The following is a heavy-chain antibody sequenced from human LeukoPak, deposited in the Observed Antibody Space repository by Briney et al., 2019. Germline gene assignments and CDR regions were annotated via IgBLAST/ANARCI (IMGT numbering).Heavy chain of an antibody. J-gene: IGHJ4*02. CDR3: ARFRQQLGYFDY. CDR2: IYHSGST. V-gene: IGHV4-38-2*02. CDR1: GYSISSGYY. Sequence: SETLSLTCTVSGYSISSGYYWGWIRQPPGKGLEWIGSIYHSGSTYYNPSLKSRVTISVDTSKNQFSLKLSSVTAADTSVYYCARFRQQLGYFDYWGQGTLVTVSS. D-gene: IGHD6-13*01.